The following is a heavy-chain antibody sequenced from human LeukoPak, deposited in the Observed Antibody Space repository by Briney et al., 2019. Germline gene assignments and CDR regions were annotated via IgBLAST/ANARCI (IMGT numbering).Heavy chain of an antibody. J-gene: IGHJ4*02. CDR2: ITASSTAI. CDR3: ARTYYDILTGYNPYFGY. V-gene: IGHV3-21*01. Sequence: GGSLRLSCAASGFTFNTYTMNWVRQAPGKGLEWVSSITASSTAICSADSVKGRFTISRDNAKNFLYLQMNSLRAEDTAVYYCARTYYDILTGYNPYFGYWGQGTLVTVSS. CDR1: GFTFNTYT. D-gene: IGHD3-9*01.